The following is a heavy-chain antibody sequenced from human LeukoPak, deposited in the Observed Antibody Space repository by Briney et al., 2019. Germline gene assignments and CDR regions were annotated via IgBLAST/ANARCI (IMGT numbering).Heavy chain of an antibody. V-gene: IGHV1-18*01. Sequence: AASVKVSCKTFGYPFSSCGINWVRQAPGQGLEWMGWISGYNGDTNYAQKFQGRVTMTTDTSTKTAYMDLRRLRADETAVYYCARNWGAGHPINFDYWGQGTLVTVSS. D-gene: IGHD3-16*01. CDR1: GYPFSSCG. CDR3: ARNWGAGHPINFDY. CDR2: ISGYNGDT. J-gene: IGHJ4*02.